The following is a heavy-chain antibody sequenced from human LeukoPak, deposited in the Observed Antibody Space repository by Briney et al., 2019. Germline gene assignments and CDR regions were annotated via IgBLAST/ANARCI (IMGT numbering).Heavy chain of an antibody. Sequence: GGSLRLSCAASGFTFSSYWMHWVRQAPGKGLVCVSRITSDGSSTSYADSVRGRFTISRDNAKNTVYLQMNSLRAEDTAVYYCARGLTGAVFDFWGQGTLVTVSS. J-gene: IGHJ4*02. CDR2: ITSDGSST. CDR3: ARGLTGAVFDF. CDR1: GFTFSSYW. D-gene: IGHD1-26*01. V-gene: IGHV3-74*01.